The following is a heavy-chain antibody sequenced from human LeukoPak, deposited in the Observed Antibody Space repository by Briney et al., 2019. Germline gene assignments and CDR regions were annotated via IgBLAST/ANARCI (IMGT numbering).Heavy chain of an antibody. V-gene: IGHV1-24*01. Sequence: ASVKVSCKVSGYTLTELSMHWVRQAPGKGLEWMGGFDPEDGETIYAQKFQGRVTMTEDTSTDTAYMELSSLRSEDTAVYYCASRYDSSGYGPKNYYYYYGMDVWGQGTTVTVSS. D-gene: IGHD3-22*01. CDR1: GYTLTELS. J-gene: IGHJ6*02. CDR3: ASRYDSSGYGPKNYYYYYGMDV. CDR2: FDPEDGET.